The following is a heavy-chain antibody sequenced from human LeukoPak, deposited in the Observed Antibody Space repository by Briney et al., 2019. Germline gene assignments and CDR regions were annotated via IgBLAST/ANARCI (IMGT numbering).Heavy chain of an antibody. D-gene: IGHD3-10*01. Sequence: SETLSLTCTVSGGSISSSSYYWGWIRQPPGKGLEWIGSIYYSGSTYYNPSLKSRVTISVDTSKNQFSLKLSSVTAADTAVYYCARYFAPGFGELLSWFDPWGQGTLVTVSS. V-gene: IGHV4-39*01. CDR2: IYYSGST. CDR3: ARYFAPGFGELLSWFDP. J-gene: IGHJ5*02. CDR1: GGSISSSSYY.